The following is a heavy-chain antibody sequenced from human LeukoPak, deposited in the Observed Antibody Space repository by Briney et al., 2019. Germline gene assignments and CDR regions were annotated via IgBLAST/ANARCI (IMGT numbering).Heavy chain of an antibody. CDR2: ISYDGSKK. V-gene: IGHV3-30*04. CDR1: GFTFSSYA. CDR3: ARGTPTTRDFDY. J-gene: IGHJ4*02. Sequence: GGSLRLSCAASGFTFSSYAMHWVRHAPGKGLEWVADISYDGSKKYYADYVKGRFTISRDKPKNTLYLQMNSLRPEDTAVYYCARGTPTTRDFDYWGQGTLVTVSS. D-gene: IGHD4-11*01.